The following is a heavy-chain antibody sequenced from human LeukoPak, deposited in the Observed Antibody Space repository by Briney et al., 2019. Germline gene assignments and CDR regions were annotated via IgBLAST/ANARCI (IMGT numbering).Heavy chain of an antibody. D-gene: IGHD6-19*01. CDR1: GGSFSGYY. CDR3: ARAGHRGIAV. Sequence: SEILSLTCAVYGGSFSGYYWSWIRQPPGKGLEWIGEVNHSGSTNYNPSLKSRVTISVDTSKNQFSLKLSSVTAADTAVYYCARAGHRGIAVWGQGTLVTVSS. J-gene: IGHJ4*02. CDR2: VNHSGST. V-gene: IGHV4-34*01.